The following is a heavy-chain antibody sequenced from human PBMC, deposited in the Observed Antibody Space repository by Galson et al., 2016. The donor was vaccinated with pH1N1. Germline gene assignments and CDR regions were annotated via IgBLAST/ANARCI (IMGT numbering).Heavy chain of an antibody. CDR3: TKVLGNYEAFDL. CDR2: ISASGGGT. Sequence: SLRLSCAASGLTFKLNAMTWVRQAPGKGLEWVSSISASGGGTFYTGSVKGRFTISRDNSKNTLYLQMNSLRAEDTALYYCTKVLGNYEAFDLWGQGTLVTVST. CDR1: GLTFKLNA. D-gene: IGHD1-7*01. V-gene: IGHV3-23*01. J-gene: IGHJ5*02.